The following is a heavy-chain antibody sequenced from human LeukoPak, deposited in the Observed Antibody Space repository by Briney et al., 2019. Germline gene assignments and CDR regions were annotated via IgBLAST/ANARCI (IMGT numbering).Heavy chain of an antibody. D-gene: IGHD5-12*01. CDR1: GGSISSYY. V-gene: IGHV4-59*01. CDR3: ARDSGPNYYYYYGMDV. Sequence: PSETLSLTCTVSGGSISSYYWSWIRQPPGKGLEWSGYIYYSGSTNYNPSRKSRVTISVDTSKNQFSLKLSSVTAADTAVYYCARDSGPNYYYYYGMDVWGQGTTVTVSS. J-gene: IGHJ6*02. CDR2: IYYSGST.